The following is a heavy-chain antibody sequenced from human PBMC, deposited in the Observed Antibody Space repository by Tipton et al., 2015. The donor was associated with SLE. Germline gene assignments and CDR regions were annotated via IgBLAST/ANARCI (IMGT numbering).Heavy chain of an antibody. CDR3: TRASGAARFDH. CDR1: GYTFTSYG. D-gene: IGHD6-19*01. CDR2: ISGYNGNT. V-gene: IGHV1-18*01. Sequence: QVQLVQSGAEVKKPGASVKVSCKASGYTFTSYGISWVRQAPGQGLEWMGWISGYNGNTNHAQKLQGRDTMTTDTSTSAAYMELSSLSSADSAVYFCTRASGAARFDHWGQGTLVTVSS. J-gene: IGHJ4*02.